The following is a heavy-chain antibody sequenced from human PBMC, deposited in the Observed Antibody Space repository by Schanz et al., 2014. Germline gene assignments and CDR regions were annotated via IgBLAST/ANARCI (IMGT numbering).Heavy chain of an antibody. J-gene: IGHJ4*02. CDR2: ISSSSSYI. CDR1: GFTFSSYS. D-gene: IGHD1-1*01. V-gene: IGHV3-21*01. Sequence: VQLVESGGGVVQFGRSLRLSCVASGFTFSSYSMNWVRQAPGKGLEWVSSISSSSSYIYYADSVKGRFTISRDNAKNSLYLQMNSLRAGDTAVYYCARGTDWNLHYWGQGALXTVSS. CDR3: ARGTDWNLHY.